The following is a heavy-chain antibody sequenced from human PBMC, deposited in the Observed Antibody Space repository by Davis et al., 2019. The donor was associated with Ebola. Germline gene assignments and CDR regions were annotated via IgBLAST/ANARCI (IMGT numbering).Heavy chain of an antibody. CDR2: IYHSGST. CDR1: GGSISSSNW. Sequence: MPSETLSLTCAVSGGSISSSNWWRWVRQPPGKGLEWIGEIYHSGSTNYNPSLKSRVTISVDKSKNQFSLKLSSVTAADTAVYYCARDLGSVSGGNWFDPWGQGTLVTVSS. V-gene: IGHV4-4*02. J-gene: IGHJ5*02. D-gene: IGHD3-10*01. CDR3: ARDLGSVSGGNWFDP.